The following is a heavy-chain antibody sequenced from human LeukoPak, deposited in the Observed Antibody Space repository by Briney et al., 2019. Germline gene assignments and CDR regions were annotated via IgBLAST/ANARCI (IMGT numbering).Heavy chain of an antibody. Sequence: GGSLRLSCAASGFAFSSYAMHWVRQAPGKGLDWVAVISYDGINKYYADSVKGRFTISRDNAKKSLYLQMNSLRAEDTAVYYCAGSPPPYYYYMDVWGKGTTVTVSS. CDR3: AGSPPPYYYYMDV. J-gene: IGHJ6*03. CDR2: ISYDGINK. CDR1: GFAFSSYA. V-gene: IGHV3-30-3*01.